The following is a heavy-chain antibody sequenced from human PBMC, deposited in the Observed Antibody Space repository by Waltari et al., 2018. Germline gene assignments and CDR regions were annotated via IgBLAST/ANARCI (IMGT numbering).Heavy chain of an antibody. V-gene: IGHV4-59*01. CDR1: GDSITSYY. J-gene: IGHJ3*01. D-gene: IGHD6-13*01. CDR3: ARDPGSASWYGAFDV. Sequence: QVQLQESGPGLVKPSETLSLTCIVSGDSITSYYWNWIRQPPGKGLECIGYLNNSGSTNYNPSLKSRVTISVDTSKNQFSLKLTSVTAADTAVYYCARDPGSASWYGAFDVWGQGTMVSVSS. CDR2: LNNSGST.